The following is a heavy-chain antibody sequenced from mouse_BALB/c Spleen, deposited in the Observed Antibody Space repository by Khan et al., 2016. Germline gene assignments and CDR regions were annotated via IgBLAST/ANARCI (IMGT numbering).Heavy chain of an antibody. CDR2: IDTYSGES. CDR1: GYAFTNYR. CDR3: ARRRQLDLYYAMDY. D-gene: IGHD6-1*01. Sequence: QIQLVQSGPDLKKPGETVKISCKASGYAFTNYRMNWVKQAPGKGLEWMGWIDTYSGESTYADDFKGRFAFSLETSASTAYLQIISLKNEDMATXLCARRRQLDLYYAMDYWGQGTSVTVSS. V-gene: IGHV9-1*02. J-gene: IGHJ4*01.